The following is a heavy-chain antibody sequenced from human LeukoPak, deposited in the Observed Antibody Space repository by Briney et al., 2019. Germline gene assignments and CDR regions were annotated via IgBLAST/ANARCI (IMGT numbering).Heavy chain of an antibody. J-gene: IGHJ4*02. Sequence: PGGSLRLSCAVSGFPVSSNFMSWVRQAPGKGLQSVSIMFSGGTTDYADSVRGRFYISRDSSQNTVSLQMNSRRVEDTAVYYCASGVGSGWPLDKWGKGTLVTVSS. CDR1: GFPVSSNF. V-gene: IGHV3-53*01. CDR3: ASGVGSGWPLDK. D-gene: IGHD6-19*01. CDR2: MFSGGTT.